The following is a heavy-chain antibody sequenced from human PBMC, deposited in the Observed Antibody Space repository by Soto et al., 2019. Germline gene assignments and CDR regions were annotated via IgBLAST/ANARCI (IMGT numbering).Heavy chain of an antibody. J-gene: IGHJ4*02. D-gene: IGHD6-13*01. Sequence: QVQLQQWGAGLLKPSETLSLTCAVYGGSFSGYYWSWIRQPPGKGLEWIGEINHSGSTNYNPSLNSRVTISADTSKTHFSVTLSSVAAAATAVYYCARVYSSSWYALWSYYFDYWGQGTLVTVSS. CDR3: ARVYSSSWYALWSYYFDY. V-gene: IGHV4-34*01. CDR1: GGSFSGYY. CDR2: INHSGST.